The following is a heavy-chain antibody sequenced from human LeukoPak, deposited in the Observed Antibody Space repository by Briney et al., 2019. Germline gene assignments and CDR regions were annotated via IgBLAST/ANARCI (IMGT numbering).Heavy chain of an antibody. D-gene: IGHD3-9*01. J-gene: IGHJ4*02. V-gene: IGHV3-21*01. CDR2: IDYDSSHI. CDR3: ARDPLRYLRVGHYDY. Sequence: GGSLILSCAASGFTFSNSAMNWVRQVPGKGLEWVSSIDYDSSHIYYAASVRGRFTISRDNARNSVYLQMNSLRVEDTAVYYCARDPLRYLRVGHYDYWGQGTLVAVSS. CDR1: GFTFSNSA.